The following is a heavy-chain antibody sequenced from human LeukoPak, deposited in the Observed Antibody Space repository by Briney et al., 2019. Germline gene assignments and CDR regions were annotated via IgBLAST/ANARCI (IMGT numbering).Heavy chain of an antibody. J-gene: IGHJ4*02. D-gene: IGHD1-1*01. Sequence: ASVKVSCKASGYTFTGYYMHWVRQAPGQGLEWMGWINPNSGGTNYAQKFQGRVTMTRNTSISTAYMELSSLRSEDTAVYYCARRTGTTFDYWGQGTLVTVSS. CDR1: GYTFTGYY. CDR3: ARRTGTTFDY. V-gene: IGHV1-2*02. CDR2: INPNSGGT.